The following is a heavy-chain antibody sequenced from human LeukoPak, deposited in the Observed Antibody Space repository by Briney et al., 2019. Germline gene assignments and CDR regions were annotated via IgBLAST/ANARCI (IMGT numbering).Heavy chain of an antibody. J-gene: IGHJ4*02. CDR1: GFTVSNYE. Sequence: GGSLRLSCAASGFTVSNYEINWVRQAPGKGLEWVSYISTSGRTIYYADSVKGRFTISRDNAKNTLYLQMNSLRDADTAVYYCARDSRDYVFDYWGQGALVTVSS. D-gene: IGHD4-17*01. CDR3: ARDSRDYVFDY. CDR2: ISTSGRTI. V-gene: IGHV3-48*03.